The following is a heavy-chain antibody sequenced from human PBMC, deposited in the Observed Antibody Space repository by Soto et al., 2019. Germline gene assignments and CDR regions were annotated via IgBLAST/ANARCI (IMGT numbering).Heavy chain of an antibody. CDR1: GFTFSSYA. Sequence: GLSLRLSCAASGFTFSSYAMHWVRQAPGKVLEWVAVISYDGSDKYYADSVKGRFTISRDNSKNTLYLQMNSLRAEDTAVYYCARNYYDSSGYYPWDAFDIWGQGIMVTVSS. D-gene: IGHD3-22*01. V-gene: IGHV3-30-3*01. J-gene: IGHJ3*02. CDR3: ARNYYDSSGYYPWDAFDI. CDR2: ISYDGSDK.